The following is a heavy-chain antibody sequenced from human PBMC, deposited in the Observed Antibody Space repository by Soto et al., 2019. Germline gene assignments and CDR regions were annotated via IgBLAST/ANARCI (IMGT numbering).Heavy chain of an antibody. Sequence: GASVKVSCKASGYTFTSYGISWVRQAPGQGLEWMAWISPYNGKTHYAQNLQVRVTMTTDTSTNSAYMEMRSLTSDDTAVYYCVRGGDSGTYYFPYYFDYWGQGTLVTVSS. V-gene: IGHV1-18*01. J-gene: IGHJ4*02. D-gene: IGHD1-26*01. CDR2: ISPYNGKT. CDR3: VRGGDSGTYYFPYYFDY. CDR1: GYTFTSYG.